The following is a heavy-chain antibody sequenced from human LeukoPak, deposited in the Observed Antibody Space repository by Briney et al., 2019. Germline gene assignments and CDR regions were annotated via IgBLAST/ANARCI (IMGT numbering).Heavy chain of an antibody. CDR2: IIPIFGTA. V-gene: IGHV1-69*01. CDR3: ARGAGNSYYYYYMDV. Sequence: SVKVSCKASGGTFSSYAISWVRQAPGQGLEWMGGIIPIFGTANYAQKFQGRVTITADESTSTAYMELSSLRSEDTAVYYCARGAGNSYYYYYMDVWGKGTTVTLSS. J-gene: IGHJ6*03. D-gene: IGHD4-23*01. CDR1: GGTFSSYA.